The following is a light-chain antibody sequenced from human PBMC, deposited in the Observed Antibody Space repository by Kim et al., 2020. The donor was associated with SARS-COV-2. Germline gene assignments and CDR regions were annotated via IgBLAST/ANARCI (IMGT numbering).Light chain of an antibody. CDR3: QQLHTYPFT. Sequence: DIQLTQSPSFLSASVGDRVTITCRASQGISSYLAWYQQKPGKAPKLLIYAASTLQSGVPSSFSGSGSGTEFTLTISSLQPEDLATYYCQQLHTYPFTFGPGTKVDIK. CDR2: AAS. CDR1: QGISSY. V-gene: IGKV1-9*01. J-gene: IGKJ3*01.